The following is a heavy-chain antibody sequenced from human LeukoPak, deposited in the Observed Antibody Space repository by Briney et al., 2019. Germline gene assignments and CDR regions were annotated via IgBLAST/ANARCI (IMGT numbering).Heavy chain of an antibody. CDR1: GFTFSSYW. Sequence: PGGSLRLSCAASGFTFSSYWMNWVRQAPGKGLVWVSRINGDGSSTNYADSVKGRFTISRDNAKNTLYLQLSSLRAEDTAIYYCARSQGPYDYWGQGTLVTVSS. J-gene: IGHJ4*02. CDR2: INGDGSST. CDR3: ARSQGPYDY. V-gene: IGHV3-74*01.